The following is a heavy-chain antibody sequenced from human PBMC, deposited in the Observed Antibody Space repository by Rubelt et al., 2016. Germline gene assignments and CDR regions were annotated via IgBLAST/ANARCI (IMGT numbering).Heavy chain of an antibody. CDR1: GGSFSGYY. V-gene: IGHV4-34*01. D-gene: IGHD1-20*01. J-gene: IGHJ4*02. CDR3: ARHPTRGITGSAIDY. Sequence: QVQLQQWGAGLLKPSETLSLTCAVYGGSFSGYYWSWIRQPPGKGLEWIGEINHSGSTNYNPSLKSRVTISVDTSKNQFSLKLSSVTAADTAVYYCARHPTRGITGSAIDYWGQGTLVTVSS. CDR2: INHSGST.